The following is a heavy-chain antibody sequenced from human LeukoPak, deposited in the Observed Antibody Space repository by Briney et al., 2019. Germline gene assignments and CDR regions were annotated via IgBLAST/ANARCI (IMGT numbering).Heavy chain of an antibody. V-gene: IGHV1-69*05. J-gene: IGHJ3*02. CDR3: AIVPAAMDADAFDI. D-gene: IGHD2-2*01. CDR1: GGTFSSYA. CDR2: IIPIFGTA. Sequence: GASVKVSCKASGGTFSSYAISWVRQAPGQGLEWMGGIIPIFGTANYAQKFQGRVTITTDESTSTAYMELSRLRSDDTAVYYCAIVPAAMDADAFDIWGQGTMVTVSS.